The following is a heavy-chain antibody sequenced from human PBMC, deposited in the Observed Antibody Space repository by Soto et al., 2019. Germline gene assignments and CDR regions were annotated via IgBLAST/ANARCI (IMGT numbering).Heavy chain of an antibody. CDR2: ISRSGGST. Sequence: EVQLLESGGGLVQPGGSLRLSCAASGFTFSSYAMSWVRQAPGKGLEWVSAISRSGGSTYYADSVKGRFTISRDNSKNTLYLQMNSLRAEDTAVYYCATDIVVVVAATLAYYFDYWGQGTLVTVSS. J-gene: IGHJ4*02. CDR1: GFTFSSYA. D-gene: IGHD2-15*01. CDR3: ATDIVVVVAATLAYYFDY. V-gene: IGHV3-23*01.